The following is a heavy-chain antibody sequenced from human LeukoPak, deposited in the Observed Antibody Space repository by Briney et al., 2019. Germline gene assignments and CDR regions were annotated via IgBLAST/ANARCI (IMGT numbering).Heavy chain of an antibody. CDR3: ARSSGYCSSTSCYSPFDY. Sequence: GGSLRLSCAAPGFTSSSYAMHWVRQAPGKGLEWVAVISYDGSNKYYADSVKGRFTISRDNSKNTLYLQMNSLRAEDTAVYYCARSSGYCSSTSCYSPFDYWGQGTLVTVSS. CDR2: ISYDGSNK. CDR1: GFTSSSYA. D-gene: IGHD2-2*01. V-gene: IGHV3-30*04. J-gene: IGHJ4*02.